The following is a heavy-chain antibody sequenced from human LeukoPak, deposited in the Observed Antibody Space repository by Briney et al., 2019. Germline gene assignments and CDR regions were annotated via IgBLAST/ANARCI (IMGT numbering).Heavy chain of an antibody. CDR1: GFTFSDYY. V-gene: IGHV3-11*01. D-gene: IGHD2-2*01. CDR2: ISSSGSTI. Sequence: GGSLRLSCAASGFTFSDYYMSWIRQAPGKGLEWVSYISSSGSTIYYADSVKGRFTISRDNAKNSLYLQMNSLRAEDTAVYYCARTRYCSSTSCHYYYYMDVWGKGNTVTVSS. CDR3: ARTRYCSSTSCHYYYYMDV. J-gene: IGHJ6*03.